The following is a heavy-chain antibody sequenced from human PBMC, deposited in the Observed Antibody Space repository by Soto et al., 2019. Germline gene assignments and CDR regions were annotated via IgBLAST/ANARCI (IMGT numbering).Heavy chain of an antibody. Sequence: SVNVSCKASGGTFSSYAISWVRQAPGQGLEWMGGIIPIFGTANYAQKFQGRVTITADKSTSTAYMELSSLRSEDTAVYYCARDLSHYDDSSGYEPWGQGNLVSVST. CDR2: IIPIFGTA. CDR1: GGTFSSYA. J-gene: IGHJ5*02. D-gene: IGHD3-22*01. CDR3: ARDLSHYDDSSGYEP. V-gene: IGHV1-69*06.